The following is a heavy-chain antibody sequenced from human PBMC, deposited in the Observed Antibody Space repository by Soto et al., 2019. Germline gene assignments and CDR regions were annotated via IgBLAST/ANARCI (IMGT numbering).Heavy chain of an antibody. CDR3: ARVEGSSWYSWFDP. CDR2: IIPIFGTA. V-gene: IGHV1-69*06. CDR1: GGTFSSYA. Sequence: SVKVSCKASGGTFSSYAISWVRQAPGQGLEWMGGIIPIFGTANYAQKFQGRVTITADKSTSTAYMELSSLRSEDTAVYYCARVEGSSWYSWFDPWGQGXLVTVSS. J-gene: IGHJ5*02. D-gene: IGHD6-13*01.